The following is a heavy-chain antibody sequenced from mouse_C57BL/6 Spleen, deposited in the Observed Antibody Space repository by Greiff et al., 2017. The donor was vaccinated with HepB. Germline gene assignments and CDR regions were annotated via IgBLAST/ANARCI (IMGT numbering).Heavy chain of an antibody. CDR1: GYTFTSYW. V-gene: IGHV1-61*01. D-gene: IGHD1-1*01. J-gene: IGHJ3*01. CDR3: ARGDYYYGSSPWFAY. CDR2: IYPSDSET. Sequence: QVQLQQPGAELVRPGSSVKLSCKASGYTFTSYWMDWVKQRPGQGLEWIGNIYPSDSETHYNQKFKDKATLTVDKSSSTAYMKLSSLTSEDSAVYYCARGDYYYGSSPWFAYWGQGTLVTVSA.